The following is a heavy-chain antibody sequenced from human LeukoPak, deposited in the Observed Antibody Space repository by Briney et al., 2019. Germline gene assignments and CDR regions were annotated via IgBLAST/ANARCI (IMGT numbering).Heavy chain of an antibody. D-gene: IGHD2-2*01. CDR3: ARVSRDIVVVPAASNSGYDLGYYYYMDV. Sequence: SVKVSCKASGGTFGNYAISWVRQAPGQGLEWMGRIIPLLDIANYAQKFQGRVTITADKSTSTAYMELSSLRSEDTAVYYCARVSRDIVVVPAASNSGYDLGYYYYMDVWGKGITVTVSS. CDR1: GGTFGNYA. V-gene: IGHV1-69*04. J-gene: IGHJ6*03. CDR2: IIPLLDIA.